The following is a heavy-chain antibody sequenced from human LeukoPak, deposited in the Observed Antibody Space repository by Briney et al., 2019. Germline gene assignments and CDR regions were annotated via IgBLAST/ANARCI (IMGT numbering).Heavy chain of an antibody. J-gene: IGHJ3*02. CDR3: ARDLATVVTPNRAFDI. V-gene: IGHV1-46*01. Sequence: GASVKVSCKASGYTFTSYYMHWVRQAPGQGLEWMGIINPSGGSTSYAQKFQGRVTMTRDTSTSTVYMELSSLRSEDTAVYYCARDLATVVTPNRAFDIWGQGTMVTVSS. CDR1: GYTFTSYY. CDR2: INPSGGST. D-gene: IGHD4-23*01.